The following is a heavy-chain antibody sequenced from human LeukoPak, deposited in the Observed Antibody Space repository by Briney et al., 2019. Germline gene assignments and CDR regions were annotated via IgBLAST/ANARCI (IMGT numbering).Heavy chain of an antibody. J-gene: IGHJ4*02. V-gene: IGHV3-23*01. Sequence: GGSLRLSCAASGFTLSSYAMSWVRQAPGKGLEWVSAISGSGGSTYYADSVKGRFTISRDNSKNTLYLQMNSLRAEDTAVYYCAKDREGYSYGEEFDYWGQGTLVTVSS. D-gene: IGHD5-18*01. CDR3: AKDREGYSYGEEFDY. CDR1: GFTLSSYA. CDR2: ISGSGGST.